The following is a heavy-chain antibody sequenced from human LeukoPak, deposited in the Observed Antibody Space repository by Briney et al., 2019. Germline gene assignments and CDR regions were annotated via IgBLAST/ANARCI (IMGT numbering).Heavy chain of an antibody. J-gene: IGHJ4*02. D-gene: IGHD4-17*01. CDR3: ARGRYYLDS. Sequence: PGGSLRLSCVASGFTFSTYWMHWVRQAPGKGLVWVSRFNSDGSSTYYADSVKGRFTISRDNAKNMVYLQMNSLRAEDTAVYFCARGRYYLDSWGQGTLVTVSS. CDR2: FNSDGSST. CDR1: GFTFSTYW. V-gene: IGHV3-74*01.